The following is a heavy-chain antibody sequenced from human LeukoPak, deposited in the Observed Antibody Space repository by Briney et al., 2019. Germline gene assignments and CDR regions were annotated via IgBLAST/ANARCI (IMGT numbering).Heavy chain of an antibody. V-gene: IGHV1-8*01. Sequence: ASVKVSCKASGFTFINYHINWVRQATGQGLEYVGWVNPNSGNTGYAQNFQGRVTMTSETSISSAYMELSSLRSEDTAVYYCARDYDILTGYLGDDYWGQGTLVTVSS. CDR1: GFTFINYH. CDR3: ARDYDILTGYLGDDY. D-gene: IGHD3-9*01. J-gene: IGHJ4*02. CDR2: VNPNSGNT.